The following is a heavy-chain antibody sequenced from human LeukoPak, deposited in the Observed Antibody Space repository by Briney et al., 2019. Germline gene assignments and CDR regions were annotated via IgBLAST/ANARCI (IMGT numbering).Heavy chain of an antibody. J-gene: IGHJ3*02. V-gene: IGHV3-48*04. CDR3: ARDLFTVVTPGGDAFDI. Sequence: GGSLRLSCAASGFTFSSYSMNWVRQAPGKGLEWVSYISSSGSTIYYADSVKGRFTISRDNAKNSLYLQMNSLRAEDTAVYYCARDLFTVVTPGGDAFDIWGQGTMVTVSS. CDR2: ISSSGSTI. D-gene: IGHD4-23*01. CDR1: GFTFSSYS.